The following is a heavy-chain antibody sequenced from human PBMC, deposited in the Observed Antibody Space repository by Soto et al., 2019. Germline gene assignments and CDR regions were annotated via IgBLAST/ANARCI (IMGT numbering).Heavy chain of an antibody. V-gene: IGHV1-46*01. J-gene: IGHJ4*02. Sequence: QVQLVQSGAEVKKPGASVKVSCKASGYTFTSYYMHWVRQAPGQGPEWMGIINPSSGTTSPAQRFQGRVTMTSDTSTTTVYLEVSSLSSVDTAVYFCAREERSSSLDFWGQGTLVTVSS. CDR3: AREERSSSLDF. D-gene: IGHD6-13*01. CDR1: GYTFTSYY. CDR2: INPSSGTT.